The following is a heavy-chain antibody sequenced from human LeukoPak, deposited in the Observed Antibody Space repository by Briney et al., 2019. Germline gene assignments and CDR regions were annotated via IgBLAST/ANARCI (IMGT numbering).Heavy chain of an antibody. CDR3: ARGRITMVWGVTIRKGPPEDYYYMDV. D-gene: IGHD3-10*01. V-gene: IGHV4-61*02. J-gene: IGHJ6*03. Sequence: SETLSPTCIVSGGSISSGTYFWNWIRQPAGKELEWIGRIYRSGSTNYNPSLKSRVTISVDTSKNQLSLKLSSVTAADTAVYYCARGRITMVWGVTIRKGPPEDYYYMDVWGKGTTVTVSS. CDR2: IYRSGST. CDR1: GGSISSGTYF.